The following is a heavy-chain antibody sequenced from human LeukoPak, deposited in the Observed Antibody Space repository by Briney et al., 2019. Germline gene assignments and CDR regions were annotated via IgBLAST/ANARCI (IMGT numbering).Heavy chain of an antibody. CDR2: INGAGDNT. J-gene: IGHJ4*02. D-gene: IGHD3-16*01. Sequence: GGSLRLSCAASGYTFSSHGLTWVRRAPRKGLEWVSTINGAGDNTYYAETVKGRFTISRDNSKNTLYLQMHSLRAEDTAIYYCAKVSVCYGCYLDYWGQGTLVTVS. CDR1: GYTFSSHG. V-gene: IGHV3-23*01. CDR3: AKVSVCYGCYLDY.